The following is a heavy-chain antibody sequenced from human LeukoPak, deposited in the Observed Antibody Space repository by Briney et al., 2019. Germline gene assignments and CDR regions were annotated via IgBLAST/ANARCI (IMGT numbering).Heavy chain of an antibody. V-gene: IGHV3-53*01. D-gene: IGHD6-13*01. CDR1: GFTVSSNY. CDR2: IYSGGST. CDR3: TKGPPDSSTWYKRTEG. J-gene: IGHJ4*02. Sequence: GGSLRLSCAASGFTVSSNYMSWVRQAPGKGLEWVSVIYSGGSTYYADSVKGRFTISRDNSKNTLYLQMNSLRVEDTAVYYCTKGPPDSSTWYKRTEGWGQGTLVTVSS.